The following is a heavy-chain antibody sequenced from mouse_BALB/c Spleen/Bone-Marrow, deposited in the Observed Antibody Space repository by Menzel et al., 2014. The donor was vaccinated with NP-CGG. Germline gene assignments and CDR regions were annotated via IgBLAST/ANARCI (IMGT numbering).Heavy chain of an antibody. CDR1: GFVFSGYW. CDR2: INPESSTI. D-gene: IGHD1-2*01. V-gene: IGHV4-1*02. Sequence: EVQLQESGGGLVQPGGSLKLSCAVSGFVFSGYWMSWVRQAPGRGLEWIGEINPESSTINYTPSLKDKFSISRDNAKNTLYLQMSKVRSEDTALYYCARHYYYGYVDYWGQGTSVTVSS. CDR3: ARHYYYGYVDY. J-gene: IGHJ4*01.